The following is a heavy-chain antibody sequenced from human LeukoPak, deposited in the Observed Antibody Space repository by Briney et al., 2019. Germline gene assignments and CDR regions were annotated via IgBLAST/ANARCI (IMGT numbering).Heavy chain of an antibody. J-gene: IGHJ4*02. Sequence: SETLSLTCAVSGDSISSSDYYWSWIRQPPGKGLEWIGYIYYSGSTYYNPSLKSRVTISVDTSKNQFSLKLSSVTAADTAVYYCARVPFRSYYDSSGYCFDYWGQGTLVTVSS. CDR1: GDSISSSDYY. D-gene: IGHD3-22*01. V-gene: IGHV4-30-4*01. CDR3: ARVPFRSYYDSSGYCFDY. CDR2: IYYSGST.